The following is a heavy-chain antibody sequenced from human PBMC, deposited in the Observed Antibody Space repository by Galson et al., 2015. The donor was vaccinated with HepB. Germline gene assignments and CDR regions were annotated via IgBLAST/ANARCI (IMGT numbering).Heavy chain of an antibody. CDR1: GGSISSYY. V-gene: IGHV4-59*08. CDR2: IYYSGST. CDR3: ARHHGYLASEDWFDP. J-gene: IGHJ5*02. D-gene: IGHD6-13*01. Sequence: SEPLSLTCTVSGGSISSYYWSWIRQPPGKGLEWIGYIYYSGSTNYNPSLESRVTISVDTSKNQFSLKLSSVTAADTAVYYCARHHGYLASEDWFDPWGQGTLVTVSS.